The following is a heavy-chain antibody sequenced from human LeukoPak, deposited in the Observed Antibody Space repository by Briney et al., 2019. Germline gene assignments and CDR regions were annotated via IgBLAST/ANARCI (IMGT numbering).Heavy chain of an antibody. V-gene: IGHV1-8*01. CDR2: MNPNRGNT. Sequence: ASVRVSCTASGYSFTNYDINWVRQATGQGVEWMGGMNPNRGNTGYAQKFQGRVTMTGNTSISTAYMELSSLRSEDTAVYYCARVRSSNNWEAWFVPWGQGTLVTVSS. CDR1: GYSFTNYD. J-gene: IGHJ5*02. D-gene: IGHD1-1*01. CDR3: ARVRSSNNWEAWFVP.